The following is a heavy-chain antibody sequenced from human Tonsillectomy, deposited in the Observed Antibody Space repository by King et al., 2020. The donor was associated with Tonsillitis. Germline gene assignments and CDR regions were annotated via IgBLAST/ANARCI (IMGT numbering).Heavy chain of an antibody. Sequence: VQLVQSGGGVVQPGGSLRLSCAASGFTFDDYAMHWVRQTPGKGLEWVSLIRGDGGSTYYADSVKGRFPSSRDNSKNSLYLQMNSLRTADTALYCCATDYYGSGTYYNPFDYWGQGTLVTVSS. CDR3: ATDYYGSGTYYNPFDY. J-gene: IGHJ4*02. CDR1: GFTFDDYA. CDR2: IRGDGGST. D-gene: IGHD3-10*01. V-gene: IGHV3-43*02.